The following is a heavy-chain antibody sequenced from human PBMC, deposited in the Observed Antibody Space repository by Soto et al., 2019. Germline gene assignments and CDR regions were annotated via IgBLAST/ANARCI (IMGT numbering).Heavy chain of an antibody. J-gene: IGHJ3*02. CDR3: ARDTGGSCYSCSHFFGGWAAAGDAFYI. D-gene: IGHD2-15*01. CDR2: INPNSGGT. CDR1: GYTFTGYY. V-gene: IGHV1-2*04. Sequence: QVQLVQSGAEVKKPGASVKVSCKASGYTFTGYYMHWVRQAPGQGLEWMGWINPNSGGTNYAQKFQGWVTMTRDTSISTAYMELSRLRSDDTAVYYCARDTGGSCYSCSHFFGGWAAAGDAFYIWGQGTMVTVSS.